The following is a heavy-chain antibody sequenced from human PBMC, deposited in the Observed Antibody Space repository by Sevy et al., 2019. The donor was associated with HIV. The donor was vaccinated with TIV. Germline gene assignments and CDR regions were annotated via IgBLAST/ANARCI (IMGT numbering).Heavy chain of an antibody. D-gene: IGHD1-26*01. J-gene: IGHJ3*02. CDR3: ARDLRIVGANYDAFDI. Sequence: ASVKVSCKASGYTFTSYGISWVRQAPGQGLEWMGWISAYNRNTNYAQKLQGRVTMTTDTSTSTAYMELRSLRPDDTAVYYCARDLRIVGANYDAFDIWGQGTMVTVSS. CDR1: GYTFTSYG. V-gene: IGHV1-18*01. CDR2: ISAYNRNT.